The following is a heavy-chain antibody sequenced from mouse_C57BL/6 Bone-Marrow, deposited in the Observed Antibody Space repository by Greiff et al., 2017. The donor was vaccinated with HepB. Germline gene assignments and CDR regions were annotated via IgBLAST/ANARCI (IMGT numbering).Heavy chain of an antibody. D-gene: IGHD1-1*01. J-gene: IGHJ2*01. CDR2: ISSGGDYI. Sequence: EVMLVESGEGLVKPGGSLKLSCAASGFTFSSYAMSWVRQTPEKRLEWVAYISSGGDYIYYADTVKGRFTISRDNARNTLYLQMSSLKSEDTAMYYCTREGFITTVGYYFDYWGQGTTLTVSS. CDR1: GFTFSSYA. CDR3: TREGFITTVGYYFDY. V-gene: IGHV5-9-1*02.